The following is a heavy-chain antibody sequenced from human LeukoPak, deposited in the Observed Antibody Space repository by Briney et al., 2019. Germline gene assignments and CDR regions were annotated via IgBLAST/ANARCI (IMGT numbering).Heavy chain of an antibody. D-gene: IGHD3-22*01. Sequence: SETLSLTCTVSGGSISSYYWSWIRQPPGKGLEWIGYIYYSGSTNYNPSLKSRVTISVDTSKNQFSLKLSSVTAADTAVYYCARAESMYYYDSSGYPYYMDVWGKGTTVTVSS. CDR1: GGSISSYY. CDR2: IYYSGST. J-gene: IGHJ6*03. V-gene: IGHV4-59*01. CDR3: ARAESMYYYDSSGYPYYMDV.